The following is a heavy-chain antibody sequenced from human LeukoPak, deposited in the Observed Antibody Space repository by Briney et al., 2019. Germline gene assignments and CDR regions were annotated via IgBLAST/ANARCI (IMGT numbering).Heavy chain of an antibody. D-gene: IGHD6-6*01. CDR1: GFTFSSYS. CDR2: ISSSSSYI. J-gene: IGHJ5*02. CDR3: ASFSSSWFDP. V-gene: IGHV3-21*01. Sequence: GESLRLSCAASGFTFSSYSMNWVRQAPGKGLEWVSSISSSSSYIYYADSVKGRFTISRDNAKNSLYLQMNSLRAEDTAVYYCASFSSSWFDPWGQGTLVTVSS.